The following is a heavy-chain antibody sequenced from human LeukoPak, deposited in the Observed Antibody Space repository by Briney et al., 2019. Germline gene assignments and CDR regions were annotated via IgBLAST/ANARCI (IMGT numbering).Heavy chain of an antibody. D-gene: IGHD3-10*01. CDR2: ISGSGGST. J-gene: IGHJ4*02. Sequence: PGGSLRLSCAASGFTFSSYDMSWIRQAPGKGLEWVSTISGSGGSTYYADSVKGRFTISRDNSKNTLYLQMNSLRAEDTAVYYCARVTTSGSYKFDYWGQGTLVTVSS. V-gene: IGHV3-23*01. CDR1: GFTFSSYD. CDR3: ARVTTSGSYKFDY.